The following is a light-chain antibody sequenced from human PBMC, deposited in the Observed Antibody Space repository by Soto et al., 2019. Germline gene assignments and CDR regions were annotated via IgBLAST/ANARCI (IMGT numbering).Light chain of an antibody. CDR1: QGISSY. J-gene: IGKJ4*01. Sequence: AIRMTQSPSSFSASTGDRVTITCRASQGISSYLAWYQQKPWKAPKLLIYAASTLQSGVPSRFSGSGSVTDFTLTISCLQSEDVATYYCQQYYSYPALTFGGGTKVEIK. CDR3: QQYYSYPALT. V-gene: IGKV1-8*01. CDR2: AAS.